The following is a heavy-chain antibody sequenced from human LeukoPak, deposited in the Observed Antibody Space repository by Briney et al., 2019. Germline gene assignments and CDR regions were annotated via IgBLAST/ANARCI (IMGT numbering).Heavy chain of an antibody. V-gene: IGHV4-39*01. CDR3: ARPSGSYRAEYFQH. CDR1: GDSISSTSYY. D-gene: IGHD1-26*01. J-gene: IGHJ1*01. CDR2: ICYSGRT. Sequence: PSETLSLTCPVSGDSISSTSYYWGWIRQPPGKGLVWIGTICYSGRTYYNPSLKSRVTIFVDTAKNPVSLKLSSVTAADTAVYYCARPSGSYRAEYFQHWGQGTLVTVSS.